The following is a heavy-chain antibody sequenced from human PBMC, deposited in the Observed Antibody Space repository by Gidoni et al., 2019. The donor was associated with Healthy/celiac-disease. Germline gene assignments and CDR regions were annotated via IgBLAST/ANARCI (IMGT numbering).Heavy chain of an antibody. Sequence: EVQLVESGGGLVQPGGSLRLSCAASGFTFSSYWMHWVRQAPGKGLVWVSRINSDGSSTSYADSVKGRFTISRDNAKNTLYLQMNSLRAEDTAVYYCAAISSGWYPGIFDYWGQGTLVTVSS. D-gene: IGHD6-19*01. J-gene: IGHJ4*02. CDR3: AAISSGWYPGIFDY. V-gene: IGHV3-74*01. CDR1: GFTFSSYW. CDR2: INSDGSST.